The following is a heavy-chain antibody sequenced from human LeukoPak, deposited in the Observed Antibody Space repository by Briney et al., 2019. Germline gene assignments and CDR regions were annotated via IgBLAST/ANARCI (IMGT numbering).Heavy chain of an antibody. J-gene: IGHJ5*02. CDR1: GYTFTGYY. V-gene: IGHV1-2*02. CDR3: ARERSIVVVPAALNWFDP. D-gene: IGHD2-2*01. Sequence: ASVKVSCKASGYTFTGYYMHWVRQAPGQGLEWMGWINPNSGGTNYAQKFQGRVTMTRDTSISTAYMELSRLRSDDTAVYYCARERSIVVVPAALNWFDPWGQGTLVTVSS. CDR2: INPNSGGT.